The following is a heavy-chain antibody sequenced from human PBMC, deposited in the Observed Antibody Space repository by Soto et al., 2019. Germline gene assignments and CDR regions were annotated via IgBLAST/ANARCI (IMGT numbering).Heavy chain of an antibody. D-gene: IGHD3-10*01. CDR1: GYTFTSYG. J-gene: IGHJ4*02. CDR2: ISAYNGNT. Sequence: GASVKVSCKASGYTFTSYGISWVRQAPGQGLEWMGWISAYNGNTNYAQKLQGRVTMTTDTSTSTAYMELRSLRSDDTAVYYCARGELLWFGDPQGADYWGQGTLVTVSS. V-gene: IGHV1-18*01. CDR3: ARGELLWFGDPQGADY.